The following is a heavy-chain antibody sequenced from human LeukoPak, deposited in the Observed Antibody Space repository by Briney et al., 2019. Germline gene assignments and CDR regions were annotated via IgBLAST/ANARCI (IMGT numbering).Heavy chain of an antibody. D-gene: IGHD5-12*01. Sequence: GASVTVSCKASGYTFTGYYIHWERQAPGQGLEWMGWINPNSGGTKYVQKFQGRVTLTRDTSISTAYMELSRLRSDDTAVYYCARGLGGGYSGYEDYWGQGTLVTVSP. CDR3: ARGLGGGYSGYEDY. CDR1: GYTFTGYY. J-gene: IGHJ4*02. V-gene: IGHV1-2*02. CDR2: INPNSGGT.